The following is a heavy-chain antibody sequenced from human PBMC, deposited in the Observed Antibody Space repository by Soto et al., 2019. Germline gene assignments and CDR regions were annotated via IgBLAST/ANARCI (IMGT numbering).Heavy chain of an antibody. CDR3: ARAGLKSWFDP. Sequence: SETLSLTCAVSGGSISSSNWWCWVRQPPGKGLEWIGEIYHSGSTNYNPSLKSRVTISVDKYKNQFSLKLSSVTAADTAVYYCARAGLKSWFDPWGQGTLLTVSS. J-gene: IGHJ5*02. CDR1: GGSISSSNW. CDR2: IYHSGST. V-gene: IGHV4-4*02. D-gene: IGHD2-15*01.